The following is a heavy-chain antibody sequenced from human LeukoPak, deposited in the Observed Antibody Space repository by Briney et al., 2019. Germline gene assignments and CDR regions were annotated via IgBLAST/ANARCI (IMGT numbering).Heavy chain of an antibody. Sequence: PGRSLRLSCAASGFTFDDYAMHWVRQAPGKGLEWVSGISWNSGSIGYADSVKGRFTISRDNAKNSLYLQMKSLRAEDTALYYCVKGSIVGATGGAPYDYWGQGTLVTVSS. V-gene: IGHV3-9*01. CDR1: GFTFDDYA. D-gene: IGHD1-26*01. J-gene: IGHJ4*02. CDR2: ISWNSGSI. CDR3: VKGSIVGATGGAPYDY.